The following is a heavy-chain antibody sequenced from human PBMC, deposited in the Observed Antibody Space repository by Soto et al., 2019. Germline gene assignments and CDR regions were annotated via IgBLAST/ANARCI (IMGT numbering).Heavy chain of an antibody. CDR2: IYSGGIT. Sequence: GSLRLSGAASVFTFISNYMSWVRQAPGKGLEWVSVIYSGGITYYADSVKGRFTISRDNSKNTLYLQMNSLRAEDTAVYYCARDSGDYEHYWGQGTLVTVS. CDR1: VFTFISNY. V-gene: IGHV3-53*01. J-gene: IGHJ4*02. D-gene: IGHD4-17*01. CDR3: ARDSGDYEHY.